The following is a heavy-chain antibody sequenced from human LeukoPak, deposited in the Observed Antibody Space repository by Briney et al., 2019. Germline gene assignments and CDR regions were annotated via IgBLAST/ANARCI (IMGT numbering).Heavy chain of an antibody. CDR3: ARLTAVRAGY. V-gene: IGHV3-11*06. J-gene: IGHJ4*02. CDR2: ISNVGTYT. Sequence: PGGSLRLSCVASGFQFRDHYMTWLRQAPGEGLEWISHISNVGTYTNYADSVKGRVTISRDNAKNSLYLQMNSLRAEDTAVYYCARLTAVRAGYWGQGTLVTVSS. CDR1: GFQFRDHY. D-gene: IGHD6-19*01.